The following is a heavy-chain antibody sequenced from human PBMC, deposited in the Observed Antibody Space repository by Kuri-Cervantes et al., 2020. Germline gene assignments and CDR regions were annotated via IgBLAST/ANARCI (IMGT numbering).Heavy chain of an antibody. CDR1: GGSISSSSYY. J-gene: IGHJ4*02. CDR3: ARALWFGTLDY. V-gene: IGHV4-39*01. CDR2: IYYSGST. Sequence: ESLKISCTVSGGSISSSSYYWGWNRQPPGKGLEWIGSIYYSGSTYYNPSLKSRVTISVDTSKNQFSLKLSSVTAADTAVYYCARALWFGTLDYWGQGTLVTVSS. D-gene: IGHD3-10*01.